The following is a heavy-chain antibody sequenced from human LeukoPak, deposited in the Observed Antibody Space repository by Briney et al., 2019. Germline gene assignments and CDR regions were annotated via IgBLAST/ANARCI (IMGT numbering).Heavy chain of an antibody. D-gene: IGHD1-7*01. J-gene: IGHJ3*02. CDR1: GGSISSYY. Sequence: PSETLSLTCTVSGGSISSYYWSWIRQPAGKGLEWIGRIYTSGSTNYNPSLKSRVTMSVDASKNQFSLKLSSATAADTAVYYCARAGRNWNYGGEDAFDIWGQGTMVTVSS. V-gene: IGHV4-4*07. CDR3: ARAGRNWNYGGEDAFDI. CDR2: IYTSGST.